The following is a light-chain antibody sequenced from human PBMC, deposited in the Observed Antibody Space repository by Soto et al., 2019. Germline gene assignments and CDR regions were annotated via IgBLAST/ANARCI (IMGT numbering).Light chain of an antibody. CDR2: GAS. J-gene: IGKJ5*01. Sequence: EIVLTPSPGTLSLSPGERATLYCRASQSVSSSYLAWYQQKPGQAPRLLIYGASSRATGIPDRFSGGGSGTDFSLTISRLDPEDFAVYYCQQYSSSPITFGQGTRLEIK. V-gene: IGKV3-20*01. CDR1: QSVSSSY. CDR3: QQYSSSPIT.